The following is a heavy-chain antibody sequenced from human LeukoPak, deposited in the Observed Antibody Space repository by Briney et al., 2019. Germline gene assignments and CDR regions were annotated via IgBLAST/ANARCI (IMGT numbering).Heavy chain of an antibody. CDR2: MNPNSGNT. D-gene: IGHD4-17*01. Sequence: ASVKVSCKASGYPFTSYDTNWVRQATGLGLEWMGWMNPNSGNTGYAQKFQGRVTITRNTSISTAYMELSSLRSEDTAVYYCATRFARIRTDYGDYVRKQIDYWGQGTLVTVSS. CDR3: ATRFARIRTDYGDYVRKQIDY. CDR1: GYPFTSYD. V-gene: IGHV1-8*03. J-gene: IGHJ4*02.